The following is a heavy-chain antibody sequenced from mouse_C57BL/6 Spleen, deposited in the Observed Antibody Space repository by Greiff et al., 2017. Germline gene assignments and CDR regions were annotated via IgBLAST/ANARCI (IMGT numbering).Heavy chain of an antibody. V-gene: IGHV5-16*01. CDR1: GFTFSDYY. Sequence: DVHLVESEGGLVQPGSSMKLSCTASGFTFSDYYMAWVRQVPEKGLEWVANINYDGSSTYYLDSLKSRFIISRDNAKNILYLQMSSLKSEDTATYYCARGGYGSSYRWYFDVWGTGTTVTVSS. D-gene: IGHD1-1*01. CDR2: INYDGSST. J-gene: IGHJ1*03. CDR3: ARGGYGSSYRWYFDV.